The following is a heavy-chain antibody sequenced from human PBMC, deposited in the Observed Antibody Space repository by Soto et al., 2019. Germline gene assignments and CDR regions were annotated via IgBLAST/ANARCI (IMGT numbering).Heavy chain of an antibody. D-gene: IGHD3-22*01. CDR3: AKDGNYYDSSGPFDY. CDR1: GLSFSNTW. V-gene: IGHV3-7*03. Sequence: GVSLRLSCAASGLSFSNTWMHWVRQAPGKGLVWVADIKKDGTEKYYVDSVKGRFTISRDNSKNTLYLQMNSLRAEDTAVYYCAKDGNYYDSSGPFDYWGQGTLVTVSS. J-gene: IGHJ4*02. CDR2: IKKDGTEK.